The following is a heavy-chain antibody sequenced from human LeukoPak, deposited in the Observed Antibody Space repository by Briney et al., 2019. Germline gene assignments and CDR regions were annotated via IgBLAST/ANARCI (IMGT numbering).Heavy chain of an antibody. V-gene: IGHV3-30*14. Sequence: GGSLRLSCAASGFTFSSYAMHWVRQAPGKGLEWVAVISYDGSNKYYADSVKGRFTISRDNSKNTLYLQMNSLRAEDTAVYYCARGTLDIVATGAFDIWGQGTMVTVSS. CDR3: ARGTLDIVATGAFDI. J-gene: IGHJ3*02. CDR2: ISYDGSNK. D-gene: IGHD5-12*01. CDR1: GFTFSSYA.